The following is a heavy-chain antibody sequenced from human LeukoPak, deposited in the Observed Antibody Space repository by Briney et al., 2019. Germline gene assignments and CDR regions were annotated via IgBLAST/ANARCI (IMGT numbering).Heavy chain of an antibody. CDR1: GFTFSSYG. J-gene: IGHJ3*02. V-gene: IGHV3-30*18. D-gene: IGHD6-19*01. CDR3: AKDSGIAVAGTLRAFDI. CDR2: ISYDGSNK. Sequence: GGSLRLSCAAFGFTFSSYGMHWVRQAPGKGLEWVAVISYDGSNKYFADSVKGRFTISRDSSKNTLYLQMNSLRAEDTAVYYCAKDSGIAVAGTLRAFDIWGQGTMVTVSS.